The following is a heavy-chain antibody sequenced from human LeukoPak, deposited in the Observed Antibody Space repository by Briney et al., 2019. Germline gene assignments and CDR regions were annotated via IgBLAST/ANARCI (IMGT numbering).Heavy chain of an antibody. V-gene: IGHV3-21*06. CDR2: ISSTSNYI. CDR3: ARSGGAVAGRSPPFY. D-gene: IGHD6-19*01. J-gene: IGHJ4*02. Sequence: KTGGSLRLSCAASGYTFTNYNMYWVRQAPGKGLEWVSSISSTSNYIYYADSVRGRFTISRDSAKNSLYLQMNSLRAEDTALYYCARSGGAVAGRSPPFYWGQGTLVTVSS. CDR1: GYTFTNYN.